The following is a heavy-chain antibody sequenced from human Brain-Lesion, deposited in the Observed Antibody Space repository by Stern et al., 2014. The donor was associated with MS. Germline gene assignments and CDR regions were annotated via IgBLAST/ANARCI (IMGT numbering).Heavy chain of an antibody. CDR3: ARGERWFDS. Sequence: EVQLVESGGGLVPPGGSLRLSCAASGFTFSNYWMHWVRPAPGKGLVWVSRVNNDGRRTSFADSVKGRFSMSRDNAKNTLYLQMNSLRVEDTAIYYCARGERWFDSWGQGTLVTVSS. V-gene: IGHV3-74*02. CDR1: GFTFSNYW. CDR2: VNNDGRRT. J-gene: IGHJ5*01. D-gene: IGHD3-10*01.